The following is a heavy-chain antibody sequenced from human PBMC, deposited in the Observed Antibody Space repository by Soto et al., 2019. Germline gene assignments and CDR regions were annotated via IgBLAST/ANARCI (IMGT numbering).Heavy chain of an antibody. CDR1: GGTSSSYT. Sequence: QVQLVQSGAEVKKPGSSVKVSCKASGGTSSSYTISWVRQAPGQGLEWMGRIIPILGIANYAQKFQGRVTITADKSTSTAYMELSSLRSEDTAVYYCARVSEVTTTPGPFDYWGQGTLVTVSS. CDR3: ARVSEVTTTPGPFDY. V-gene: IGHV1-69*02. D-gene: IGHD4-17*01. CDR2: IIPILGIA. J-gene: IGHJ4*02.